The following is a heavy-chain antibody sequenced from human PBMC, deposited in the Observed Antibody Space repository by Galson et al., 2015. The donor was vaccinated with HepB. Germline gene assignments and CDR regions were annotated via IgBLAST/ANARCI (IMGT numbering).Heavy chain of an antibody. J-gene: IGHJ4*02. CDR3: ARDRASAGGGGDFDY. Sequence: SLRLSCAASGFTFSRYSMNWVRQAPGKGLEWVSYISSRGSTIFYADPVKGRFTISRDNAKNSLYLQMNSLRAEDTAVYYCARDRASAGGGGDFDYWGQGTLVTVSS. CDR1: GFTFSRYS. V-gene: IGHV3-48*01. CDR2: ISSRGSTI. D-gene: IGHD6-13*01.